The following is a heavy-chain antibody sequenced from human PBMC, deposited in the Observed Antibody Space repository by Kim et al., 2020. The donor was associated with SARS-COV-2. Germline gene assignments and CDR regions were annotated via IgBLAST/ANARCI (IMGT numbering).Heavy chain of an antibody. CDR2: ST. J-gene: IGHJ4*02. Sequence: STNHAESVKGRFTSSRDNAKNTLYLQMNSLGVEDTAVYYCARGAVAFFDYWGQGTLVTVSS. V-gene: IGHV3-74*01. CDR3: ARGAVAFFDY. D-gene: IGHD6-19*01.